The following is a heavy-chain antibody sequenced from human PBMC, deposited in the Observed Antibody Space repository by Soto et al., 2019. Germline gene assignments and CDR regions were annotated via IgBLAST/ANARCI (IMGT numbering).Heavy chain of an antibody. Sequence: EVQLVESGGGLVQPGRSLRLSCAASGFSFDKYAMSWVRQAPGKGLEWVSGISWNSGTIGYADSVKGRFTISRDNAKNSLYLQMSSLRAEDTALYYCAKDVLEYCGGDCYYNPRGGLDVWGQGTTVTVSS. CDR1: GFSFDKYA. D-gene: IGHD2-21*02. CDR2: ISWNSGTI. V-gene: IGHV3-9*01. J-gene: IGHJ6*02. CDR3: AKDVLEYCGGDCYYNPRGGLDV.